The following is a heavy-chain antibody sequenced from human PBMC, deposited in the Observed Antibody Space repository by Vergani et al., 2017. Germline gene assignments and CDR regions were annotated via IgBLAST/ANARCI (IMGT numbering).Heavy chain of an antibody. CDR2: FDPEHGEV. Sequence: QVQLVQSGSEVRKPGASVKVSCQVSGYSLTELTIHWVRQAPGKGLEWMGGFDPEHGEVTFAHHIQGRVTMTEDRSTDTAYMELSSLRPKKTALYYAAIVTYYYDSSGYYLDYWGQGTLVTVSS. D-gene: IGHD3-22*01. V-gene: IGHV1-24*01. J-gene: IGHJ4*02. CDR3: AIVTYYYDSSGYYLDY. CDR1: GYSLTELT.